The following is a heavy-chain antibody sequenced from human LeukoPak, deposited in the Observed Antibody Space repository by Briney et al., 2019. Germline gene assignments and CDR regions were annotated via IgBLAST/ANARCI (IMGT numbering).Heavy chain of an antibody. CDR2: IYPGDSYT. Sequence: PGESLKISFKGSGYSFTSYWIGWVRQMPGKGLEWMGIIYPGDSYTNYSPSFQGHVTISADKSISTAYLQWSSLKASDTAMYYCARQTHDYGDQHQHWGQGTLVTVSS. V-gene: IGHV5-51*01. CDR1: GYSFTSYW. CDR3: ARQTHDYGDQHQH. J-gene: IGHJ1*01. D-gene: IGHD4-17*01.